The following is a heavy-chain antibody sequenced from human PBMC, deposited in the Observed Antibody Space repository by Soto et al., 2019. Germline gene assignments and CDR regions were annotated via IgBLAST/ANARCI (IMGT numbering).Heavy chain of an antibody. D-gene: IGHD6-13*01. Sequence: EVQLLESGGGLVQPGGSLRLSCAASGFTFSSYAMSWVRQAPGKGLEWVSGISGSGGNTYYADSVKGRFSISRDNSKNTLYLQMNSLRAEDTAVYYCAKGPTSSWYNRFDPWGQGTLVTVSS. CDR2: ISGSGGNT. V-gene: IGHV3-23*01. CDR1: GFTFSSYA. J-gene: IGHJ5*02. CDR3: AKGPTSSWYNRFDP.